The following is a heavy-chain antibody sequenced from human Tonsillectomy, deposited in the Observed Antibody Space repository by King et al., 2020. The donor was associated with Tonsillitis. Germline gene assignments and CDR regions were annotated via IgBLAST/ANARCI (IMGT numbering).Heavy chain of an antibody. CDR2: ISGSGGST. V-gene: IGHV3-23*04. CDR1: GFTFDSYA. CDR3: AKLGDIVVIPAAILDY. J-gene: IGHJ4*02. D-gene: IGHD2-2*02. Sequence: VQLVESGGGLVQPGGSLRLSCAASGFTFDSYAMSWVRQAPGKGLEWVSGISGSGGSTYYADSVKGRFTISRDNSKNTLYLQMNSLRAEDTAVYYWAKLGDIVVIPAAILDYWGQGTLVTVSS.